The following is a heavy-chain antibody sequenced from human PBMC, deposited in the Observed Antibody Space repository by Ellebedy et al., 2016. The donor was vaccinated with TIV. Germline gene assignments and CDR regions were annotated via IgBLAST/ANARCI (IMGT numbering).Heavy chain of an antibody. J-gene: IGHJ4*02. V-gene: IGHV3-15*01. CDR3: TTGYYDYVWGRG. D-gene: IGHD3-16*01. CDR2: IKSKTDGGTT. Sequence: GESLKISCAASGFTFSNAWMSWVRQAPGKGLEWVGRIKSKTDGGTTDYAAPVKGRFTISRDDSKNTLYLQMNSLKTEDTAVYYCTTGYYDYVWGRGWGQGTLVTVSS. CDR1: GFTFSNAW.